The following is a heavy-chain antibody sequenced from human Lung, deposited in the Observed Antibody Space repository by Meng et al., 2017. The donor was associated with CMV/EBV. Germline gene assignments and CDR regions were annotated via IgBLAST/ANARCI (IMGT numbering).Heavy chain of an antibody. D-gene: IGHD3-16*01. Sequence: CSFSGFSLRTSGAGVGWIRQPPGKALEWLALIYWNDDKRYSPSLKNRFTITKDTSGNRVVLTMTNLDPADTGTYYCAHTTPRSGLNYWGQGTLVTVSS. V-gene: IGHV2-5*01. CDR1: GFSLRTSGAG. CDR2: IYWNDDK. CDR3: AHTTPRSGLNY. J-gene: IGHJ4*02.